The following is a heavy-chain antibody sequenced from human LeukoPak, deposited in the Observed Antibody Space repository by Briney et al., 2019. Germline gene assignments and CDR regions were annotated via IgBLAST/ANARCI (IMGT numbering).Heavy chain of an antibody. CDR2: ISSSSSYI. V-gene: IGHV3-21*01. CDR1: GFTFSSYS. CDR3: ARGQGDGSIPLGMDV. Sequence: PGGSLRLSCAASGFTFSSYSMNWVRQAPGKGLEWVSSISSSSSYIYYADSVKGRFTISRDNAKNSLYLQMNSLRAEDTAVYYCARGQGDGSIPLGMDVWGQGTTVTVSS. J-gene: IGHJ6*02. D-gene: IGHD5-24*01.